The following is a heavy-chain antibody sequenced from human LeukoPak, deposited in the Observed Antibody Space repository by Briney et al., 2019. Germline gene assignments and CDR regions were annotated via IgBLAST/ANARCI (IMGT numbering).Heavy chain of an antibody. CDR2: ISSDGSST. CDR3: ARDLEYSSGWYGY. CDR1: GFTISSSW. Sequence: PGGSLRLSCAASGFTISSSWMHWVRPTPGKGPVWVSRISSDGSSTNYADSVKGRFSISRDNAKNTLYLQMNSLRAEDTAVYYCARDLEYSSGWYGYWGQGTLVTVSS. D-gene: IGHD6-19*01. J-gene: IGHJ4*02. V-gene: IGHV3-74*01.